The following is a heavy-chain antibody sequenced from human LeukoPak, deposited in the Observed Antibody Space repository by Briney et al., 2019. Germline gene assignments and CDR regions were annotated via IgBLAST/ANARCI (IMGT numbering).Heavy chain of an antibody. CDR1: GDSMNDYY. D-gene: IGHD2-15*01. J-gene: IGHJ4*02. V-gene: IGHV4-4*07. CDR2: IYSNGAT. Sequence: PSETLSLTCTVSGDSMNDYYWYWLRQPAGKGLECIGRIYSNGATNYNASLKSRITMSVDTSKNQFSLTLNSVTAADSAVFYRARLYCRGGNCYSYFDSWGRGTLVTVSS. CDR3: ARLYCRGGNCYSYFDS.